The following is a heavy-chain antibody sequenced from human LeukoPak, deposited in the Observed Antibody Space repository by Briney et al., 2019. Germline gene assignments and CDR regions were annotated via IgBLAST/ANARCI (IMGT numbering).Heavy chain of an antibody. CDR1: GFTFTNAW. V-gene: IGHV3-15*01. CDR3: TTYSITMVRGVLGY. J-gene: IGHJ4*02. D-gene: IGHD3-10*01. CDR2: IQSKSDGGTT. Sequence: GGSLRLSCAASGFTFTNAWMSWVRQGPGKGLEWVGRIQSKSDGGTTDYAAPVKGRFTISRDDSKNTLYLQMNSLKTEDTAVYYCTTYSITMVRGVLGYWGQGTPVTVSS.